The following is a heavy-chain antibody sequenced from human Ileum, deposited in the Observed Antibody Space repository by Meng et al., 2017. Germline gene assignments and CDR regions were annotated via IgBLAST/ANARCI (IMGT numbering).Heavy chain of an antibody. D-gene: IGHD2/OR15-2a*01. J-gene: IGHJ4*02. CDR2: ISAGGVGT. CDR3: ARLLLLGIIDY. Sequence: EEQLLESGGALIQPGGSLRLSCAASGFTFTKYAMNWVRQAPGKGLEWVSAISAGGVGTYYADSVKGRFTISRDNSDNTLYLQMSSLTAADTALYYCARLLLLGIIDYWGQGTLVTVSS. V-gene: IGHV3-23*01. CDR1: GFTFTKYA.